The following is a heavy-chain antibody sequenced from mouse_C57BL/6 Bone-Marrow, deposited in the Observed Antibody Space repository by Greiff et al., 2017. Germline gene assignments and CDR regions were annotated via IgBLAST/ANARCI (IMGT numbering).Heavy chain of an antibody. J-gene: IGHJ3*01. V-gene: IGHV1-59*01. CDR1: GYTFTSYW. CDR3: TKGFAY. Sequence: QVQLQQPGAELVRPGTSVKLSCKASGYTFTSYWMHWVKQRPGQGLEWIGVIDPSDSYTNYNQKFKGKATLTADKSSSAAYMELRSLTAEDSAVYYCTKGFAYWGKGTLVTVSA. CDR2: IDPSDSYT.